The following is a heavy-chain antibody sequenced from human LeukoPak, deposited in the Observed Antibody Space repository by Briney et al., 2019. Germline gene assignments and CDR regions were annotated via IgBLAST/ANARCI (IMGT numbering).Heavy chain of an antibody. CDR3: ARDSDDYGDNTYFDY. CDR2: IWYDGSNK. V-gene: IGHV3-33*08. Sequence: GGSLRLSCAASGFTFSSYAMHWVRQAPGKGLEWVAVIWYDGSNKYYADSVKGRFTISRDNSKNTLYLQLNSLRAEDTAVYYCARDSDDYGDNTYFDYWGQRTLVTVSS. J-gene: IGHJ4*02. CDR1: GFTFSSYA. D-gene: IGHD4-17*01.